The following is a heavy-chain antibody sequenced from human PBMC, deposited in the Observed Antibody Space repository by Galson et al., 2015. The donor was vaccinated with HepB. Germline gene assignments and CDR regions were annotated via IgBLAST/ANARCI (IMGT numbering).Heavy chain of an antibody. CDR3: AKFGSRDGYNYRYYFDY. Sequence: SLRLSCAASGFTFSSYAMSWVRQAPGKGLEWVSAISGSGGSTYYADSVKGRFTISRDNSKNTLYLQMNSLRAEDPAVYYCAKFGSRDGYNYRYYFDYWGQGTLVTVSS. J-gene: IGHJ4*02. CDR2: ISGSGGST. D-gene: IGHD5-24*01. CDR1: GFTFSSYA. V-gene: IGHV3-23*01.